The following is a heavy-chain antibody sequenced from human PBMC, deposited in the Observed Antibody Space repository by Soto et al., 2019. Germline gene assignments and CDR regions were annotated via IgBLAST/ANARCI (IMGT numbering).Heavy chain of an antibody. CDR1: GYTFTSYG. V-gene: IGHV1-18*04. J-gene: IGHJ5*02. D-gene: IGHD3-10*01. CDR3: ARDGDYYYGSGSPGWFDP. CDR2: ISAYNGNT. Sequence: ASVKVSCKASGYTFTSYGISWVRQAPGRGLEWMGWISAYNGNTNYAQKLQGRVTMTTDTSTSTAYMELRSLRSDDTAVYYCARDGDYYYGSGSPGWFDPWGQGTLVTVSS.